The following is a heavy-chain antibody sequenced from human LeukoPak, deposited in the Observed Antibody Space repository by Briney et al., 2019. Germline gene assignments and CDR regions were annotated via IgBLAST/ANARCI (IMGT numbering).Heavy chain of an antibody. D-gene: IGHD4-23*01. J-gene: IGHJ3*02. CDR1: GYTFTSYD. CDR2: MNPNSGNT. Sequence: ASAKVSCKASGYTFTSYDINWVRQATGQGLEWMGWMNPNSGNTGYAQKFQGRVTMTRNTSISTAYMELSSLRSEDTAVYYCARVHYGGNVDAFDIWGQGTMVTVSS. V-gene: IGHV1-8*01. CDR3: ARVHYGGNVDAFDI.